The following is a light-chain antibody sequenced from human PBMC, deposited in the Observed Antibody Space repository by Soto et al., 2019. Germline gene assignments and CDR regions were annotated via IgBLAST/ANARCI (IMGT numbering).Light chain of an antibody. CDR1: QSVSPY. CDR2: DAS. V-gene: IGKV3-20*01. J-gene: IGKJ3*01. Sequence: EIVLTQSPGTLSLSPGGRASLSCRASQSVSPYLAWYQQKPGQAPRLLIYDASTRATGIPDRFSGSASGTDLTLTISRLEPEDSAVYYCQQYVSSPFTFGPGTKVDIK. CDR3: QQYVSSPFT.